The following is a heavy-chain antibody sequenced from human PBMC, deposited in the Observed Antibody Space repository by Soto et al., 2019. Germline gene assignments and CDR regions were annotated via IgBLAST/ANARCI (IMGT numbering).Heavy chain of an antibody. Sequence: GWSLRLSCASSVFTFISYAMQWVRQAPGKGLEWVAVISYDGSNKYCADSVKGRFTISRDNSKNTLYLQMNSLRAEDTAVYYCARDPVFWLGEFGNSPYYFDYWGQGTLVTVSS. CDR1: VFTFISYA. D-gene: IGHD3-10*01. CDR2: ISYDGSNK. CDR3: ARDPVFWLGEFGNSPYYFDY. J-gene: IGHJ4*02. V-gene: IGHV3-30-3*01.